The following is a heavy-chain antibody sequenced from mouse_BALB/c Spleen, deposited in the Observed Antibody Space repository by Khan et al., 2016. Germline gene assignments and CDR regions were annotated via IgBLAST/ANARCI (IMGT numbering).Heavy chain of an antibody. J-gene: IGHJ3*01. CDR2: IWGDGST. V-gene: IGHV2-6-7*01. CDR3: ASYYDYDGGFAY. CDR1: GFSLTGFS. Sequence: VQLQESGPGLVAPSQSLSITCTVSGFSLTGFSVNWVRQPPGKALEWLGMIWGDGSTDYNSALKSRLSFSKDDSKSQVILKMNSIQTYDTARYFCASYYDYDGGFAYWGQGTLVTVSA. D-gene: IGHD2-4*01.